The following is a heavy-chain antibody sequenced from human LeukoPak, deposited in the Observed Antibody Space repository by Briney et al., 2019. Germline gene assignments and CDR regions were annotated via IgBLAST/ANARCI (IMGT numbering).Heavy chain of an antibody. V-gene: IGHV5-51*01. D-gene: IGHD6-13*01. J-gene: IGHJ5*02. CDR1: GYSFTTYW. Sequence: GESLKISCKGSGYSFTTYWIAWVRQMPGKGLEWMGIIYPGDSDTRYSPSFQGQVTISADKSISTAYLQWSSLKASDTAIYYCARQPSEQQLSNWFDPWGQGTLVTVSS. CDR3: ARQPSEQQLSNWFDP. CDR2: IYPGDSDT.